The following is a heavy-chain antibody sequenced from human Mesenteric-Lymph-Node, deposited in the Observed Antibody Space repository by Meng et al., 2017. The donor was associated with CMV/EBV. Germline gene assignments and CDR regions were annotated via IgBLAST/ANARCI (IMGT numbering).Heavy chain of an antibody. CDR1: GFTFSSYS. Sequence: GGSLRLSCAASGFTFSSYSMNWVRQAPGKGLEWVSSISSSSSYIYYADSVKGRFTISRDNSKNTLYLQMNSLRAEDTAVYYCAKDRLAWGSYRGLFDYWGQGTLVTVSS. J-gene: IGHJ4*02. CDR2: ISSSSSYI. CDR3: AKDRLAWGSYRGLFDY. V-gene: IGHV3-21*04. D-gene: IGHD1-26*01.